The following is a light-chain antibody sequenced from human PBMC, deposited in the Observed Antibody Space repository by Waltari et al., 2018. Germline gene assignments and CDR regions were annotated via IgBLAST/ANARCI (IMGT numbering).Light chain of an antibody. V-gene: IGLV3-21*02. CDR1: NIEAKR. Sequence: SYVLTQPHSVSVAPGQTARLTCGGDNIEAKRVHWYQQKPGQAPVVVVFDDSDRPSGIPERFSGANSGNTATLTISRVEGGDEADYFCQVWDSSGDLLVIFGGGTKLTVL. CDR2: DDS. CDR3: QVWDSSGDLLVI. J-gene: IGLJ2*01.